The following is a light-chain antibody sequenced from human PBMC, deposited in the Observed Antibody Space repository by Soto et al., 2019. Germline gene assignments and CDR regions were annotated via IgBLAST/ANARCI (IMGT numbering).Light chain of an antibody. CDR2: EVN. CDR1: SSDVGGYNY. Sequence: QSALTQPPSASGSPGQSVTISCTGTSSDVGGYNYVSWYQQHPGKAPKLMIYEVNKRPSGVPDRFSGSKSGNTASLTVSGLQAEDEAEYYCNSYAGSNNWVFGGGTKPTV. J-gene: IGLJ3*02. V-gene: IGLV2-8*01. CDR3: NSYAGSNNWV.